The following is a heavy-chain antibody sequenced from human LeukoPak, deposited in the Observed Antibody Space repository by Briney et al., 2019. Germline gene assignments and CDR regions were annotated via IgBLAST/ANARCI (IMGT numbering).Heavy chain of an antibody. CDR2: INPNSGGT. Sequence: ASVKVSCKASGYSFTGYYMHWVRQAPGQGLEWMGWINPNSGGTKYAQKFKGRVTMTRDTSISTAYMELSRLRSDDTAVYYCARGRYSSSWYNWFDPWGQGTLVTVSS. D-gene: IGHD6-13*01. J-gene: IGHJ5*02. CDR3: ARGRYSSSWYNWFDP. CDR1: GYSFTGYY. V-gene: IGHV1-2*02.